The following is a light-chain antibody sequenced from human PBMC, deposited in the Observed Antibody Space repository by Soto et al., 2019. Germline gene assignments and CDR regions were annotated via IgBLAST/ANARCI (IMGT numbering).Light chain of an antibody. CDR3: SSYTSSSSYV. Sequence: QSVLTQPASVSGSPGQSITISCTGTSSDVGGYTHVSWYQQHPGKAPKLMIYDVNNRPSGVSNRFSGSKSGNTASLTISGLQADDEGDYYCSSYTSSSSYVFGTVTKATVL. V-gene: IGLV2-14*03. J-gene: IGLJ1*01. CDR1: SSDVGGYTH. CDR2: DVN.